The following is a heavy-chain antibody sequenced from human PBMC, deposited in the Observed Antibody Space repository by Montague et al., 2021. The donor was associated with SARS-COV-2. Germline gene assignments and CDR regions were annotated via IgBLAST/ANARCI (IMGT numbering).Heavy chain of an antibody. D-gene: IGHD3/OR15-3a*01. CDR1: GGSFSGDN. CDR3: AREPGALDTYYDGMDV. J-gene: IGHJ6*02. V-gene: IGHV4-34*01. CDR2: INHIGST. Sequence: SETLSLTCVLYGGSFSGDNWSWIRQPPWKGLEWIGQINHIGSTNYNPSLKSRVTMSVDTSTNQSSLTLRSVTAADTAMYYCAREPGALDTYYDGMDVWGQGTTVTVSS.